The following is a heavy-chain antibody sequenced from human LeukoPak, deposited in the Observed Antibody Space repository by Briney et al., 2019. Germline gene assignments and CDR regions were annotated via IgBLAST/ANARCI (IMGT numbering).Heavy chain of an antibody. Sequence: PGGSLRLSCEASGFTFINAWMSWGRQAPGKGLEWVGRIKSKTDGGTTDYAAPVKGRFSISRDGSTNTLSLQMNSLKIEDTAVYYCTRGNASGYIDSWGQGTLVTVSS. D-gene: IGHD1-26*01. CDR1: GFTFINAW. V-gene: IGHV3-15*01. CDR2: IKSKTDGGTT. J-gene: IGHJ4*02. CDR3: TRGNASGYIDS.